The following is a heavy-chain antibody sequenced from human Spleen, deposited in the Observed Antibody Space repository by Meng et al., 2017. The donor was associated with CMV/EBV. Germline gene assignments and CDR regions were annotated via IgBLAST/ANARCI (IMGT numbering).Heavy chain of an antibody. CDR2: ITTHNGNT. D-gene: IGHD3-9*01. J-gene: IGHJ4*02. V-gene: IGHV1-18*01. Sequence: ASVKVSCKASGYTFRSYGISWVRQVPGQGLEWMGRITTHNGNTNYAQNLQGRVTMTIDTSTSTVYMELRSLRSDDTAVYFCARKGYDALTGYYSFDYWGQGTLVTVSS. CDR1: GYTFRSYG. CDR3: ARKGYDALTGYYSFDY.